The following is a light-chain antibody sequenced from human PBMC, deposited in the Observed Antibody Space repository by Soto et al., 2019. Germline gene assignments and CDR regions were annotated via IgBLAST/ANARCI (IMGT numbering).Light chain of an antibody. CDR2: DAT. Sequence: EIVLTQSPVTLSLSPGDTATLSCRASQSVVRYVAWYQQKPGQAPRLLIYDATIRASGIPARFSGSGSGTGFSVIISSLAPEDFRGYCCQQRYLSPPRTFGVGTKVEVK. CDR3: QQRYLSPPRT. J-gene: IGKJ4*01. V-gene: IGKV3-11*01. CDR1: QSVVRY.